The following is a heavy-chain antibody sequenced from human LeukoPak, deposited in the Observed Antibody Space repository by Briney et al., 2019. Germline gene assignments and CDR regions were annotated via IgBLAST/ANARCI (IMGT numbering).Heavy chain of an antibody. CDR3: ARDERLLSFLK. J-gene: IGHJ4*02. V-gene: IGHV4-59*01. D-gene: IGHD3-3*01. CDR1: GGSISSYY. CDR2: IYYSGST. Sequence: SETLSLTCTVSGGSISSYYWSWIRQPPGKGLEWIGYIYYSGSTDYNPSLKSRVTISVDTSKNQFSLKLSSVTAADTAVYYCARDERLLSFLKWGQGTLVTVSS.